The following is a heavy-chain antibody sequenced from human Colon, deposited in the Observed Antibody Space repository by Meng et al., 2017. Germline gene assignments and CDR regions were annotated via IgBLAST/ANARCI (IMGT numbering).Heavy chain of an antibody. J-gene: IGHJ4*02. V-gene: IGHV4-4*02. CDR1: GASVSVNSY. D-gene: IGHD4-23*01. CDR3: ARHGGYYQDF. CDR2: IDHRGSA. Sequence: VQRQESGPGLVRPSETLSLACSVSGASVSVNSYWSWVRQPPGRGLEWIGQIDHRGSAYYRPSLNSRVTMSLDKSRNQFSLRLTSVTAADTAVYYCARHGGYYQDFWGQGTLVTVSS.